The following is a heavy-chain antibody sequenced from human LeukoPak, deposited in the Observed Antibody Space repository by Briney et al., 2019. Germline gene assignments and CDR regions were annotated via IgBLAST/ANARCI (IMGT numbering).Heavy chain of an antibody. CDR3: ARSDFWSGYPYYFDY. CDR2: IYYSGST. CDR1: GGSISSSSYY. D-gene: IGHD3-3*01. Sequence: SETLSLTCTVSGGSISSSSYYWGWIRQPPGKGLECIGSIYYSGSTYYNPSLKSRVTISVDTSKNEFSLKLSSVTAADTAVYYCARSDFWSGYPYYFDYWGQGTLVTVSS. V-gene: IGHV4-39*07. J-gene: IGHJ4*02.